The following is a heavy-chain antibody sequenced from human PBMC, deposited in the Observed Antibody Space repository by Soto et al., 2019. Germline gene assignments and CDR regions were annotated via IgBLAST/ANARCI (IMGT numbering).Heavy chain of an antibody. CDR1: GGTFSDYT. J-gene: IGHJ4*02. Sequence: ASVKVSCKASGGTFSDYTIDWVRQAPGQGLEWMGGIIPLFGKANYAQKFQGRLTITADKSTSTAHMELSSLRSEDTAVYCCARAQDAYNSLPPFDYWGKGTLVTVSS. CDR3: ARAQDAYNSLPPFDY. V-gene: IGHV1-69*06. CDR2: IIPLFGKA. D-gene: IGHD1-1*01.